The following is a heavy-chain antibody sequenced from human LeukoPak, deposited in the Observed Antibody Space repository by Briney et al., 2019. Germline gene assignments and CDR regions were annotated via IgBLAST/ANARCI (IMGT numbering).Heavy chain of an antibody. V-gene: IGHV3-23*01. CDR1: GFTFDDYA. D-gene: IGHD2-2*01. CDR2: ISGSGGST. CDR3: SLVVPSAPDAFDI. J-gene: IGHJ3*02. Sequence: PGGSLRLSCAASGFTFDDYAMHWVRQAPGKGLEWVSAISGSGGSTYYADSVKGRFTISRDNSKNTLYLQMNSLRAEDTAVYYCSLVVPSAPDAFDIWGQGTMVTVSS.